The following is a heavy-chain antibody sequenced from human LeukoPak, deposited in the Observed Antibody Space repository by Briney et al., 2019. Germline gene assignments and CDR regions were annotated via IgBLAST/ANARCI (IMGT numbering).Heavy chain of an antibody. J-gene: IGHJ4*02. CDR1: GFTFTTYW. V-gene: IGHV3-7*01. D-gene: IGHD3-9*01. Sequence: GGSLRLSCAASGFTFTTYWMSWVRQAPGKGLEWVANIQQDGRETYYVDSVKGRFTISRDNAKNSLFLQMNSLRAEDTAVYYCARDWGSFDWLPQNFDYWGQGTLVTVSS. CDR2: IQQDGRET. CDR3: ARDWGSFDWLPQNFDY.